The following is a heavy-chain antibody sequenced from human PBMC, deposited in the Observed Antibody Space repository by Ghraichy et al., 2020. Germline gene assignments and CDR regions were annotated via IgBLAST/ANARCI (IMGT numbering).Heavy chain of an antibody. CDR1: GGTFSSYA. CDR3: ARDRRGGYYYYYMDV. CDR2: IIPILGIA. Sequence: SVKVSCKASGGTFSSYAISWVRQAPGQGLEWMGRIIPILGIANYAQKFQGRVTITADKSTSTAYMELSSLRSEDTAVYYCARDRRGGYYYYYMDVWGKGTTVTVSS. J-gene: IGHJ6*03. V-gene: IGHV1-69*04. D-gene: IGHD3-16*01.